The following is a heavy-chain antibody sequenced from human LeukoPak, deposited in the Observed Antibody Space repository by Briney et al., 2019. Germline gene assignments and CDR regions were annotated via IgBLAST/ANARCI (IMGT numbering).Heavy chain of an antibody. Sequence: NPSETLSLTCAVYGGSSSGYYWSWIRQPPGKGLEWIGEINHSGSTNYNPSLKSRVTISVDTSKNQFSLKLSSVTAADTAVYYCARGLYDFWSGYYRAPFDYWGQGTLVTVSS. CDR3: ARGLYDFWSGYYRAPFDY. V-gene: IGHV4-34*01. D-gene: IGHD3-3*01. J-gene: IGHJ4*02. CDR2: INHSGST. CDR1: GGSSSGYY.